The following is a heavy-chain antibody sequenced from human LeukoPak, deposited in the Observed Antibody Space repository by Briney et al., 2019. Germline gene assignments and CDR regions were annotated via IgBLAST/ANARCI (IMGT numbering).Heavy chain of an antibody. J-gene: IGHJ6*02. CDR3: ARDISSPGYDSSGYYGTHYYGMDV. D-gene: IGHD3-22*01. V-gene: IGHV4-59*12. CDR1: GGSISSYY. CDR2: IYYSGST. Sequence: PSETLSLTCTVSGGSISSYYWSWIRQPPGKGLEWIGCIYYSGSTYYNPSLKSRVTISVDTSKNQFSLKLSSVTAADTAVYYCARDISSPGYDSSGYYGTHYYGMDVWGQGTTVTVSS.